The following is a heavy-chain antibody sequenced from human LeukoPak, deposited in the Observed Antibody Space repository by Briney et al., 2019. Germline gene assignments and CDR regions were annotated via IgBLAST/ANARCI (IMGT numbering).Heavy chain of an antibody. J-gene: IGHJ4*02. CDR2: VYYSGST. Sequence: SETLSLTCAVSGGSISTYYWSWIWQLPGKGLEWIGYVYYSGSTEYNPSLESRVTISVDTSKNQFSLKLSSVTAADTAVYYCARGRDFSSGYSFDYWGQGILVTVSS. CDR1: GGSISTYY. CDR3: ARGRDFSSGYSFDY. D-gene: IGHD3-3*01. V-gene: IGHV4-59*01.